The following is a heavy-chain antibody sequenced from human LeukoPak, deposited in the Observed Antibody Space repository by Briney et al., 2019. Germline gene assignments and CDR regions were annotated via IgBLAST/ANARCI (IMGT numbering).Heavy chain of an antibody. J-gene: IGHJ4*02. Sequence: SETLSLTCTVSGGSISSSSYYWGWIRQPPGKGLEWLGSIYYSGSTYYNPSLKSRVTISVDTSKNQFSLKLSSVTAADPAVYYCARGTTVTPLAADYWGQGTLVTVSS. D-gene: IGHD4-17*01. V-gene: IGHV4-39*07. CDR2: IYYSGST. CDR3: ARGTTVTPLAADY. CDR1: GGSISSSSYY.